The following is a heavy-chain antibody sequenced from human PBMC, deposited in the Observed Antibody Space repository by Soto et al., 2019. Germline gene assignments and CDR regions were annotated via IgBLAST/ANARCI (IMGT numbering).Heavy chain of an antibody. Sequence: GGSLRLSCAASGFTFSSYEMNWVRQAPGKGLEWVSYISSSGSTIYYADSVKGRFTIPRDNAKNSLYLQMNSLRAEDTAVYYCARSPGNDYMGYYGMDVWGQGTTVTVSS. CDR3: ARSPGNDYMGYYGMDV. D-gene: IGHD4-4*01. V-gene: IGHV3-48*03. CDR1: GFTFSSYE. CDR2: ISSSGSTI. J-gene: IGHJ6*02.